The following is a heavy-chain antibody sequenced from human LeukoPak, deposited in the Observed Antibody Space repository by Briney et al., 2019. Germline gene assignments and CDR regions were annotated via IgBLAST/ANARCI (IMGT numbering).Heavy chain of an antibody. CDR2: IYYSGST. D-gene: IGHD3-10*01. CDR1: GGSISSYY. V-gene: IGHV4-59*01. CDR3: ARVMPISPYYYDSRNYYYGMDV. Sequence: SETLSLTCTVSGGSISSYYWSWIRQPPGKGLEWIGYIYYSGSTNYNPSLKSRVTISVDTSKNQFSLKLSSVTAADTAVYYCARVMPISPYYYDSRNYYYGMDVWGQGTTITVSS. J-gene: IGHJ6*02.